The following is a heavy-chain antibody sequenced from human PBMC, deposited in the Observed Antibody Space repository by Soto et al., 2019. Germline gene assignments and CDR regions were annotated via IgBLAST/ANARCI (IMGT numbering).Heavy chain of an antibody. Sequence: QVQLVQSGAEVKKPGSSVKVSCKASGGTFSSYAISWVRQAPGQGLEWMGGIIPIFGTANYAQKFHGRVRITADESTRTAYMELSSLRSEVTAVYYCARSGRQYYGSSGYYLPAAFDIWGQGPMVTLSP. D-gene: IGHD3-22*01. V-gene: IGHV1-69*01. CDR1: GGTFSSYA. CDR2: IIPIFGTA. CDR3: ARSGRQYYGSSGYYLPAAFDI. J-gene: IGHJ3*02.